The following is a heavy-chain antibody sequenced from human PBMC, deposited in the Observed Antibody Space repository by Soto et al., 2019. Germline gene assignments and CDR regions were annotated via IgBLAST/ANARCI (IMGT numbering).Heavy chain of an antibody. V-gene: IGHV1-18*01. CDR2: ISAYNGKT. J-gene: IGHJ5*02. Sequence: QVQLEQSGAEVKKPGASVKVSCKAFGYTFTSYGISWVRQAPGQGLEWMGWISAYNGKTKYAQKLQGRVTMTTDTSTSTAYMELRSLRSDDTAVYYCARDAPGTTEEHNWFDPWGQGTLVTVPS. D-gene: IGHD1-7*01. CDR3: ARDAPGTTEEHNWFDP. CDR1: GYTFTSYG.